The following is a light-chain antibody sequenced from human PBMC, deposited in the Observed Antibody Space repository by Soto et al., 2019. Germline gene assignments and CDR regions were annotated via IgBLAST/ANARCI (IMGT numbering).Light chain of an antibody. CDR3: QHYGASPWT. J-gene: IGKJ1*01. CDR2: GAS. V-gene: IGKV3-20*01. CDR1: QGVRRN. Sequence: EIVMTQSPVTLSVSPGERATLSCRASQGVRRNLAWYQQKPGQAPRLLIYGASNGATGIPDRFSGSGSMTDFTLTISRLEPEDFAVYYCQHYGASPWTFGQGTKVDIK.